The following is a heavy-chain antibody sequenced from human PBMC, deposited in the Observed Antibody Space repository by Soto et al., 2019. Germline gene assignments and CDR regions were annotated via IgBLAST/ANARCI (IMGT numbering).Heavy chain of an antibody. CDR3: ARDGGDSSSWYFALDI. V-gene: IGHV3-48*01. J-gene: IGHJ3*02. D-gene: IGHD6-13*01. CDR1: GFTFSSYS. CDR2: ISSSSSTI. Sequence: GGSLRLSCAASGFTFSSYSMNWVRQAPGKGLEWVSYISSSSSTIYYADSVKGRFTISRDNAKNSLYLQMNSLRAEDTAVYYCARDGGDSSSWYFALDIWGQGTMVTVSS.